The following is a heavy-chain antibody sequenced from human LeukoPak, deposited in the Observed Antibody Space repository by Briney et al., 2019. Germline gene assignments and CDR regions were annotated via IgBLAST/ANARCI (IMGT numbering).Heavy chain of an antibody. CDR2: IYPGDSDT. CDR1: GYSFTSYW. CDR3: ARTARGDSSGYANWFDP. J-gene: IGHJ5*02. D-gene: IGHD3-22*01. Sequence: PGESLKISCKGSGYSFTSYWIGWVRQMPGKGLEWMGIIYPGDSDTRYSPSFQGQVTISADKSISTAYLQWSSLKVSDTAMYYCARTARGDSSGYANWFDPWGQGTLVTVSS. V-gene: IGHV5-51*01.